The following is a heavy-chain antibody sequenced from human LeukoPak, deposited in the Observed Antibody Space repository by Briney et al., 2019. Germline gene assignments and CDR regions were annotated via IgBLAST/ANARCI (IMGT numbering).Heavy chain of an antibody. CDR3: ARDRGDFWTGYYTNYFDY. CDR2: ISDSSTTI. J-gene: IGHJ4*02. CDR1: RFTFSSHN. Sequence: GGSLRLSCAASRFTFSSHNMHWVRQAPGKGLEWVSYISDSSTTIYYADSVKGRFTISIDNARNSLYLQMNSLRAEDTAVYYCARDRGDFWTGYYTNYFDYWGQGTLVTVSS. V-gene: IGHV3-48*01. D-gene: IGHD3/OR15-3a*01.